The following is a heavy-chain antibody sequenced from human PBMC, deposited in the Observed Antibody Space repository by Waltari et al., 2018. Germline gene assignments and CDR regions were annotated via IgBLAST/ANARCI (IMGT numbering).Heavy chain of an antibody. J-gene: IGHJ4*02. CDR3: ARANIYYGSGSYSPWDY. CDR1: GGSISSGGYY. Sequence: QVQLQESGPGLVKPSQTLSLTCTVSGGSISSGGYYWSWIRQHPGKGLEWIGYIYYSGSTYYNPSLKSRVTISVDTSKNQFSLKLSSATAADTAVYYCARANIYYGSGSYSPWDYWGQGTLVTVSS. V-gene: IGHV4-31*03. CDR2: IYYSGST. D-gene: IGHD3-10*01.